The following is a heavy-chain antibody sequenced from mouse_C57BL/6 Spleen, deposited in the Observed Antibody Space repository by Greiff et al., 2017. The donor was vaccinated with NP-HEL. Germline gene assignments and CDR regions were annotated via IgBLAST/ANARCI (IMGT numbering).Heavy chain of an antibody. CDR2: INPNNGGT. CDR1: GYTFTDYN. Sequence: EVQLHQSGPELVKPGASVKIPCKASGYTFTDYNMDWVKPSHGKSLEWIGDINPNNGGTIYNQKFKGKATLTVDKSSSTAYMELRSLTSEDTAVYYCAREYYGSSLYWYFDVWGTGTTVTVSS. V-gene: IGHV1-18*01. D-gene: IGHD1-1*01. CDR3: AREYYGSSLYWYFDV. J-gene: IGHJ1*03.